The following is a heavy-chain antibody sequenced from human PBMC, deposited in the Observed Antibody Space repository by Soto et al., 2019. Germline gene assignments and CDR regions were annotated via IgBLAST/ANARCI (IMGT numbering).Heavy chain of an antibody. D-gene: IGHD3-22*01. J-gene: IGHJ4*02. CDR2: SYDDGST. CDR3: ARGIYVGSSGYYLDY. V-gene: IGHV4-39*01. CDR1: GGSIRSSSYF. Sequence: QLQLQESGPGLVKPSETLSLNCTVSGGSIRSSSYFWGWIRQPPGKGLEWIVSSYDDGSTFYNPSLKSRVAISVDTSNIQFSLKLTSVTAADTAVYYCARGIYVGSSGYYLDYWGQGTPVTVAS.